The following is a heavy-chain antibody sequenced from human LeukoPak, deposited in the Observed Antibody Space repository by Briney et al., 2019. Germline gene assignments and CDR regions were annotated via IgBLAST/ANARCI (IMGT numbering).Heavy chain of an antibody. J-gene: IGHJ4*02. CDR2: IYSGGST. D-gene: IGHD5-18*01. Sequence: GGSLRLSCAASGFTLSSNYMSWVRQAPGKGLEWVSVIYSGGSTYYADSVKGRFTISRDNSKNTLYLQMNSLRAEDTAVYYCARGGYSYGYSFFLDYWGQGTLVTVSS. V-gene: IGHV3-53*01. CDR3: ARGGYSYGYSFFLDY. CDR1: GFTLSSNY.